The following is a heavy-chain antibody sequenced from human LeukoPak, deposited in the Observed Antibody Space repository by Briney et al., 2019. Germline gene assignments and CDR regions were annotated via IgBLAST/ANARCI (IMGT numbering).Heavy chain of an antibody. CDR1: GYSISSGYY. D-gene: IGHD2-8*01. CDR3: ARESNGVCPLCAFDI. V-gene: IGHV4-38-2*02. Sequence: KPSETLSLTCAVSGYSISSGYYWGWIRQPPGKGLEWIGSIYHSGSTYYNPSLKSRVTISVDTSKNQFSLKLSSVTAADTAVYYCARESNGVCPLCAFDIWGQGTMVTVSS. J-gene: IGHJ3*02. CDR2: IYHSGST.